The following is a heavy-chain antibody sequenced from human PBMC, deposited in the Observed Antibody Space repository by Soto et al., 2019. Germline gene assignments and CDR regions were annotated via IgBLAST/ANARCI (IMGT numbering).Heavy chain of an antibody. J-gene: IGHJ4*02. Sequence: PGGSLRLSCAASGFTFSSYGMHWVRQAPGKGLEWVAVIPYDGSNKYYADSVKGRFTISRDNFKNTLYLQMNSLRAEDTAVYYCAKSRAVAYYYFDYWGQGTLVTVSS. CDR3: AKSRAVAYYYFDY. D-gene: IGHD6-19*01. CDR2: IPYDGSNK. CDR1: GFTFSSYG. V-gene: IGHV3-30*18.